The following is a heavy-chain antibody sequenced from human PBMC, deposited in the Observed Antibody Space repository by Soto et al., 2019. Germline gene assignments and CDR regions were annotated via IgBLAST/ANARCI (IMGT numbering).Heavy chain of an antibody. D-gene: IGHD6-13*01. CDR2: VYNSGST. CDR3: ARYRREAVAGYTLDN. Sequence: XETLALTCTVSGGSISSNYVTWIRQPPGKGLEWIGYVYNSGSTNYNPSLKSRVTISEDTSKSQFSLKVNSMTAADTAVYYCARYRREAVAGYTLDNWGQGILVTVSS. J-gene: IGHJ4*02. V-gene: IGHV4-59*01. CDR1: GGSISSNY.